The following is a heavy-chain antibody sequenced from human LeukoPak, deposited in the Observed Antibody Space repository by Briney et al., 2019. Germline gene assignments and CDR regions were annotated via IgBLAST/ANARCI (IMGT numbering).Heavy chain of an antibody. CDR3: TTYRSGHY. CDR1: GLTFSASD. CDR2: VQTKPNSYAT. D-gene: IGHD5-18*01. Sequence: GGSLRLSCVVSGLTFSASDMHWVRQASGKGREWVGRVQTKPNSYATAYAASLKGRFTISRDDSINTAYLQMNSLRAEDTAVYYCTTYRSGHYWGPGTLVTVSS. J-gene: IGHJ4*02. V-gene: IGHV3-73*01.